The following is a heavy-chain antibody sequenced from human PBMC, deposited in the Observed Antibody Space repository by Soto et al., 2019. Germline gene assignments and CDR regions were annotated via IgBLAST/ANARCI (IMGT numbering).Heavy chain of an antibody. CDR2: IGESGTPT. D-gene: IGHD2-2*01. CDR1: GFTFSSYA. V-gene: IGHV3-23*01. J-gene: IGHJ6*02. Sequence: GRSLRLSCAASGFTFSSYAMKWVRQAPGKGLEWVSLIGESGTPTYYADSVKGRFTISRDNSGNTLFLEMYSLRAEDTAVYYCARYIPGVRYYGMDVWGQGTTVTVSS. CDR3: ARYIPGVRYYGMDV.